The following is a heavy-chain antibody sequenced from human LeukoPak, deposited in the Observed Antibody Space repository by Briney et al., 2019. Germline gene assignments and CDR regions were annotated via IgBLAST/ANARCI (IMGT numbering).Heavy chain of an antibody. D-gene: IGHD5-12*01. CDR1: GYTFTGYY. Sequence: ASVKVSCKASGYTFTGYYMHWVRQAPGQGLEWMGWIDPNSGGTNYAQKFQGRVTMTRDTSISTAYMELSRLRSDDTAVYYCARGYSGYDPTLLDYWGQGTLVTVSS. V-gene: IGHV1-2*02. CDR2: IDPNSGGT. J-gene: IGHJ4*02. CDR3: ARGYSGYDPTLLDY.